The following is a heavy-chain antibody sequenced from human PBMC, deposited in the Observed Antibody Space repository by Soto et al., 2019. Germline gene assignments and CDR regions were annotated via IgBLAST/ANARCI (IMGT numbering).Heavy chain of an antibody. CDR1: GDSISSYY. CDR3: ARDGGRYYAMDV. Sequence: QVQLQESGPRLVKPSETLSLTCTVSGDSISSYYWSWIRQPPGKGLEWIGYIYYSGSTNYNPSLKSRVTLSVDTSKSQFSLKLSSVTAADTALYYCARDGGRYYAMDVWGQRTTVTVAS. V-gene: IGHV4-59*01. D-gene: IGHD3-3*01. CDR2: IYYSGST. J-gene: IGHJ6*02.